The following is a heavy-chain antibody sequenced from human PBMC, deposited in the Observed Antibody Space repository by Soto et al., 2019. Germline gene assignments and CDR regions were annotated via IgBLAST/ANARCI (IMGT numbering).Heavy chain of an antibody. Sequence: PSETLSLTCTVSGGSITTSTYYWSWIRQPPGKGLEWIANIYFTGKTTYNPSLRSRVTISVDTSKNQFSLKVGSVTAADTAVYFCARHTEYCGSGNCLGWFDPWGQGTLVTVSS. V-gene: IGHV4-39*01. CDR3: ARHTEYCGSGNCLGWFDP. D-gene: IGHD2-21*01. J-gene: IGHJ5*02. CDR1: GGSITTSTYY. CDR2: IYFTGKT.